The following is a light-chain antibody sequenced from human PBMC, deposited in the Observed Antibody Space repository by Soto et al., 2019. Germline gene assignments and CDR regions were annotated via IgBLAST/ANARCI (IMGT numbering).Light chain of an antibody. J-gene: IGKJ1*01. CDR3: QRYGTSPWS. CDR2: GAF. V-gene: IGKV3-20*01. CDR1: ESITSTY. Sequence: IVLTQSPGTLSLSPGERATLYCRASESITSTYLAWYQLKPGRPPRLVIYGAFNRATGIPDRFSATGSGTDISLTISGLEPEDSAVYFCQRYGTSPWSFGQGTKLEIK.